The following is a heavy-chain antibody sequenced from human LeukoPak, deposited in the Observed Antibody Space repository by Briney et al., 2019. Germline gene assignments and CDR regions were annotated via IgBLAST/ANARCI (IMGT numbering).Heavy chain of an antibody. CDR1: GFTFSSYA. D-gene: IGHD4-17*01. CDR3: AKGVLYGDYPY. CDR2: ISGSGGST. V-gene: IGHV3-23*01. J-gene: IGHJ4*02. Sequence: GESLRLSCAASGFTFSSYAMSWVRQAPGKGLEWVSAISGSGGSTYYADSVKGRFTISRDNSKNTLYLQMNSLRAEDTAVYYCAKGVLYGDYPYWGQGTLVTVSS.